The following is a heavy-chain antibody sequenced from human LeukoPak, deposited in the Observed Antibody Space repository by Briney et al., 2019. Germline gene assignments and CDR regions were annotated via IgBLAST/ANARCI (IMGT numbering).Heavy chain of an antibody. D-gene: IGHD3-3*01. J-gene: IGHJ3*02. CDR1: GYTFTSYD. Sequence: WASVTVSYKASGYTFTSYDINWVRQATGKGLAWMGWMNPKRGNKGYQQKFQGRVTITRNSSISTAYMELSSLRSEDTAVYYCARSLGYDFWSGYYTEGDAFDIWGQGTMVTVSS. CDR2: MNPKRGNK. V-gene: IGHV1-8*03. CDR3: ARSLGYDFWSGYYTEGDAFDI.